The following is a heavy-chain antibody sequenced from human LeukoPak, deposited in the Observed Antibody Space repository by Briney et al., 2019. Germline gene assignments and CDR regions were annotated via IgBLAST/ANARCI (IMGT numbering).Heavy chain of an antibody. V-gene: IGHV4-59*08. CDR1: GGSISSYY. J-gene: IGHJ6*02. CDR2: IYYSGST. D-gene: IGHD4-17*01. CDR3: ARNTVPRYYYYGMDV. Sequence: PSGTLSLTCTVSGGSISSYYWSWIRQPPGKGLEWIGYIYYSGSTNYNPSLKSRVTISVDTSKNQFSLKLSSVTAADTAVYYCARNTVPRYYYYGMDVWGQGTTVTVSS.